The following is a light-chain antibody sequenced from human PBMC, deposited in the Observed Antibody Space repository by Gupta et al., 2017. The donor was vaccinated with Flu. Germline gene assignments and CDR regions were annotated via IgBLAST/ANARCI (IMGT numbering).Light chain of an antibody. V-gene: IGKV3-15*01. CDR3: QQYENWPPT. J-gene: IGKJ1*01. Sequence: ERVLTQSPVTLSVSPGERVTLSCRASQSVGVNLAWYQQRPGQAPRLLIFHASTRATGSPGGFSGSGSGTDFTLTINSLQSEDSAVYYCQQYENWPPTLGQGTKVEV. CDR2: HAS. CDR1: QSVGVN.